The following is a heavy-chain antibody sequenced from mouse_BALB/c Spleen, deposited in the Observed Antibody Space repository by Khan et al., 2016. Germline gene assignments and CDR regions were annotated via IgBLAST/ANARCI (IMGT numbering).Heavy chain of an antibody. CDR3: AKLGGSSYWYFDV. D-gene: IGHD1-1*01. J-gene: IGHJ1*01. Sequence: VELVESGPGLVQPSQSLSLTCTVSGFSLTTYGVHWVRQSPGKGLEWLGVIWRGGSTDYNAAFMSRVGITKDNSKSQVFFKMDSLQADDTAIYYCAKLGGSSYWYFDVWGAGTTVTVSS. V-gene: IGHV2-5*01. CDR1: GFSLTTYG. CDR2: IWRGGST.